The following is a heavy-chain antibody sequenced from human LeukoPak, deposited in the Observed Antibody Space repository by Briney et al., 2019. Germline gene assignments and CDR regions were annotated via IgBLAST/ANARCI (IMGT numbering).Heavy chain of an antibody. CDR3: ARAHQFGYYYCYMDV. V-gene: IGHV1-69*13. CDR2: IIPIFGTA. J-gene: IGHJ6*03. CDR1: GGTFSSYA. Sequence: ASVKVSCKASGGTFSSYAISWVRQAPGQGLEWMGGIIPIFGTANYAQKFQGRVTITADESTSTAYMELSSLRSADTAVYYCARAHQFGYYYCYMDVWGKGTTVTVSS. D-gene: IGHD3-10*01.